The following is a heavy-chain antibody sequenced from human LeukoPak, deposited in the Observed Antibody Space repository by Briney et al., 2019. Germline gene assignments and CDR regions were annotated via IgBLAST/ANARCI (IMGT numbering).Heavy chain of an antibody. CDR3: ARYYDSSGYTQGAFDI. J-gene: IGHJ3*02. Sequence: GGSLRLSCVASGFSVSSNFMSWVRQAPGKGLEWVSSFYRSGTTYYGDSAKGRFTTSRDHSMNTVFLQMNGLRPEDTAVYYCARYYDSSGYTQGAFDIWGQGTMVTVS. V-gene: IGHV3-66*02. CDR2: FYRSGTT. CDR1: GFSVSSNF. D-gene: IGHD3-22*01.